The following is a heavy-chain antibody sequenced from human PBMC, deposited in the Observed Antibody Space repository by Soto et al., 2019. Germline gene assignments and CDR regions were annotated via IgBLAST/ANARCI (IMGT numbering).Heavy chain of an antibody. V-gene: IGHV4-39*01. Sequence: QLQLQESGPGLVKPSETLSLTCTVSGGSISSSSYYWGWIRQPPGKGLEWIGSIYYSGSTYYNPSLKSRVTISVDTSKNQFSLKLSSVTAADTAVYYCARHWDIVLQGDAFDYWGQGTLVTVSS. CDR3: ARHWDIVLQGDAFDY. CDR2: IYYSGST. CDR1: GGSISSSSYY. D-gene: IGHD2-8*01. J-gene: IGHJ4*02.